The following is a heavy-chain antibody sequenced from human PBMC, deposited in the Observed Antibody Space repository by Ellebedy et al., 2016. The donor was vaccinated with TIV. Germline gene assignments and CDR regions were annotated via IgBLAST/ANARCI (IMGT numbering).Heavy chain of an antibody. D-gene: IGHD3-10*01. V-gene: IGHV3-7*01. CDR2: IKQDGSEN. CDR1: GFTFSNYW. Sequence: GESLKISCAASGFTFSNYWMNWVRQAPGKGLEWVATIKQDGSENFYVDSVKGRFTISRDNANYLLYLQMNNLRAEDTAFYYCARVPPGAYGSGSYFGDDYWGQGTLVTVSS. CDR3: ARVPPGAYGSGSYFGDDY. J-gene: IGHJ4*02.